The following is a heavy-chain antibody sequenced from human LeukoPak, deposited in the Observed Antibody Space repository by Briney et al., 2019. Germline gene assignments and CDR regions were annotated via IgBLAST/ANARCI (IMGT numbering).Heavy chain of an antibody. CDR1: GYTFTNYG. D-gene: IGHD3-10*01. Sequence: ASVTVSCKASGYTFTNYGINGVGQAPGQGGEWMGWISGYSGNTNYAQKVQGRVTMTADTSTSTAYMELRSLRSDDTAVYYCARAAYVYGSGSYWPEDFWGQGTLVTVSS. CDR2: ISGYSGNT. CDR3: ARAAYVYGSGSYWPEDF. V-gene: IGHV1-18*01. J-gene: IGHJ4*02.